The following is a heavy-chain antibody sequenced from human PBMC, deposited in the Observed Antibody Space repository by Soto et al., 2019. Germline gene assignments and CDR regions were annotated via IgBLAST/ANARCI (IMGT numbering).Heavy chain of an antibody. CDR2: INHLTTT. Sequence: XATLSLTCAVYGGSFSSYHWSWIRQTPGKGLEWIGEINHLTTTNYNPSLKSRVIISLDTPKNQFSLKLSSVTAADTAVYYCARAYGTALAPILWGQGILVTVSS. V-gene: IGHV4-34*01. CDR3: ARAYGTALAPIL. D-gene: IGHD1-1*01. CDR1: GGSFSSYH. J-gene: IGHJ4*02.